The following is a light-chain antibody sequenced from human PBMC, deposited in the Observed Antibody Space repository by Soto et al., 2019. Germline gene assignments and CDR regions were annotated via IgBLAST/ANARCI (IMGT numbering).Light chain of an antibody. CDR1: QSVGRNY. Sequence: ENVLTQSLGTLSLSPGERATLSCRASQSVGRNYLAWFQQKSGQAPRLVIYGASSRAAGIPDRLSGSGSGTDFTLTISRLEPEDFAVYYCQQYATSPITFGQGTRLEIK. V-gene: IGKV3-20*01. J-gene: IGKJ5*01. CDR3: QQYATSPIT. CDR2: GAS.